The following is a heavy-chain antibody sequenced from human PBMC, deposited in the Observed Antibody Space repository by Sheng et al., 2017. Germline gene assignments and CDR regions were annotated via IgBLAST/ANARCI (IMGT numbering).Heavy chain of an antibody. Sequence: QVQLVESGGGVVQPGRSLRLSCAASGFTFSSYGMHWVRQAPGKGLEWVAVIWYDGSNKYYADSVKGRFTISRDNSKNTLYLQMNSLRAEDTAVYYCARSGQLVHLGYYYYMDVWGQGTTVTVSS. CDR1: GFTFSSYG. V-gene: IGHV3-33*01. J-gene: IGHJ6*03. CDR3: ARSGQLVHLGYYYYMDV. CDR2: IWYDGSNK. D-gene: IGHD6-13*01.